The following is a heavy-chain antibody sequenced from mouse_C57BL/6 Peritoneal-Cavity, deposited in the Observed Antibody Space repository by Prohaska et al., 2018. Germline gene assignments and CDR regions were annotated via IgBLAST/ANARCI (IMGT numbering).Heavy chain of an antibody. V-gene: IGHV2-2*01. D-gene: IGHD1-1*01. CDR3: ARVGVANYYFDY. Sequence: GKGLEWLGVIWSGGSTDYNAAFISRLSISKDNSKSQVFFKMNSLQADDTAIYYCARVGVANYYFDYWGQGTTLTVSS. J-gene: IGHJ2*01. CDR2: IWSGGST.